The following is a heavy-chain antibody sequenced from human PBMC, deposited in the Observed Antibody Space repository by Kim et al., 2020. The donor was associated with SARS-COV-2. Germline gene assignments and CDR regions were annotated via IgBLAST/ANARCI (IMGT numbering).Heavy chain of an antibody. J-gene: IGHJ6*02. D-gene: IGHD6-13*01. CDR1: GFTFSNAW. Sequence: GGSLRLSCAASGFTFSNAWMSWVRQAPGKGLEWVGRIKSKTDGGTTDYAAPVKGRFTISRDDSKNTLYLQMNSLKTEDTAVYYCTTEPSRAAGPLYGMDVWGQGTTVTVSS. CDR3: TTEPSRAAGPLYGMDV. V-gene: IGHV3-15*01. CDR2: IKSKTDGGTT.